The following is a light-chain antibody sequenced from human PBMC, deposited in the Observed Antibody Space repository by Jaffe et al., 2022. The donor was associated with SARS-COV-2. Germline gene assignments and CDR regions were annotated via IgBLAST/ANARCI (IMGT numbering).Light chain of an antibody. J-gene: IGLJ3*02. CDR1: SSNIGSKT. Sequence: QSVLTQPPSASGTPGQRVTISCSGSSSNIGSKTVNWYQQLPGTAPKLLIYDNNQRPSGVPDRFSGSKSGTSASLAISGLQSEDEADYYCAAWDDSLWVFGGGTKLTVL. CDR3: AAWDDSLWV. V-gene: IGLV1-44*01. CDR2: DNN.